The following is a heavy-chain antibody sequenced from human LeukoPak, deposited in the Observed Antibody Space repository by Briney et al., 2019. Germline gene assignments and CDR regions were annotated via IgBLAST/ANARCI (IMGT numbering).Heavy chain of an antibody. V-gene: IGHV4-34*01. CDR1: AACFSGHY. D-gene: IGHD5-18*01. Sequence: SETLSLTCAVCAACFSGHYWMWLRQPPGKGLEWIGEINHSGSTNYNPSLRSRVTISVDTSYKQFSLTLSSVTAADTAVFYCAPRGDIEHSYVYGKWFDPWGQGTRVTVSS. J-gene: IGHJ5*02. CDR3: APRGDIEHSYVYGKWFDP. CDR2: INHSGST.